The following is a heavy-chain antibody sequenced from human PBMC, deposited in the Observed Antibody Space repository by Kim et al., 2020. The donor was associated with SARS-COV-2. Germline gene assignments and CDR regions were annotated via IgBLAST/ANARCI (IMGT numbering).Heavy chain of an antibody. D-gene: IGHD2-2*02. CDR3: AKDSLAHGSPKKKDIVVVPAAIFGFDP. CDR2: ISGSGGST. J-gene: IGHJ5*02. V-gene: IGHV3-23*01. Sequence: GGSLRLSCAASGFTFSSYAMSWVRQAPGKGLEWVSAISGSGGSTYYADSVKGRFTISRDNSKNTLYLQMNSLRAEDTAVYYCAKDSLAHGSPKKKDIVVVPAAIFGFDPWGQGTLVTVSS. CDR1: GFTFSSYA.